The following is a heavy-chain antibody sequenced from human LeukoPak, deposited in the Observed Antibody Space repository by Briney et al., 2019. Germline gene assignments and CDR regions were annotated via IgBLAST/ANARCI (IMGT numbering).Heavy chain of an antibody. V-gene: IGHV4-34*01. CDR2: INHSGST. Sequence: PSETLSLTCAVYGGSFSGYYWSWIRQPPGKGLEWIGEINHSGSTNYNPSLKSRVTISVDTSKNQFSLKLSSVTAADTAVYYCAGEAGHSSTINWFDPWGQGTLVTVSS. D-gene: IGHD6-13*01. CDR3: AGEAGHSSTINWFDP. J-gene: IGHJ5*02. CDR1: GGSFSGYY.